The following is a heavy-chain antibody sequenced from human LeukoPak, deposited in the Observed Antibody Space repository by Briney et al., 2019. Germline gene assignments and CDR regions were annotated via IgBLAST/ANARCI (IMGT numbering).Heavy chain of an antibody. CDR1: GYTFTDYY. Sequence: ASVKVSCKASGYTFTDYYMHWVRQAPGQGLEWMGWINPNSGGTNYAQKSQGRVTMTTDTSISTAYMEVSRLRSDDTAVYYCARGKIRGEQWLDPWGQGTLVTVSS. CDR3: ARGKIRGEQWLDP. D-gene: IGHD3-10*01. J-gene: IGHJ5*02. V-gene: IGHV1-2*02. CDR2: INPNSGGT.